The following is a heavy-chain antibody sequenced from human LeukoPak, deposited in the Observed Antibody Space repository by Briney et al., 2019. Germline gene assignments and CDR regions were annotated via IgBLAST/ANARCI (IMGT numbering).Heavy chain of an antibody. CDR2: ISYDGNNK. Sequence: GGSLRLSCAASGFTFSSYAMHWVRQAPGKGLEWVAVISYDGNNKYYTDSVKGRFTISRDNSKNTLYPQMNSLRPEDTAVYHCARGGGSSTRGWFDPWGQGTLVTVSS. CDR3: ARGGGSSTRGWFDP. J-gene: IGHJ5*02. V-gene: IGHV3-30-3*01. CDR1: GFTFSSYA. D-gene: IGHD6-13*01.